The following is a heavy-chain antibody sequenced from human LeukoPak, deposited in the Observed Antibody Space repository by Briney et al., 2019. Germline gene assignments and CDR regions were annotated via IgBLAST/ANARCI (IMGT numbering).Heavy chain of an antibody. V-gene: IGHV3-11*06. CDR3: ARTNLGSGWRFDY. Sequence: GGSLRLSCVASEFXFSDFYITWIRQAPGKGLEWVSYISSSSSHTNYADSVKGRFTISRDNAKNSLYLQMNSLRAEDTAVYYCARTNLGSGWRFDYWGQGTLVTVSS. CDR1: EFXFSDFY. CDR2: ISSSSSHT. J-gene: IGHJ4*02. D-gene: IGHD6-19*01.